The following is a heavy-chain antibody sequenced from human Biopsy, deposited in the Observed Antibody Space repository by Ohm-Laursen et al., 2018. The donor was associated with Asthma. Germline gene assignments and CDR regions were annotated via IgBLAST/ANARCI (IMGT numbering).Heavy chain of an antibody. CDR3: AKAERYFDWYWFNP. CDR1: GFTFSSYG. V-gene: IGHV3-30*18. D-gene: IGHD3-9*01. CDR2: ISYDGSNK. Sequence: SLRLSCAASGFTFSSYGMYWVRQAPGKGLEWVAVISYDGSNKYYADSVKGRFTISRDNSKNTLYLQMNSLRAEDTAVYYCAKAERYFDWYWFNPWGQGTLVTVSS. J-gene: IGHJ5*02.